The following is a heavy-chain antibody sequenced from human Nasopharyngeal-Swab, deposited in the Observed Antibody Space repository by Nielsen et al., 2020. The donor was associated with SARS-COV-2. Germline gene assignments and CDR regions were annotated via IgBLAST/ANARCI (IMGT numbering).Heavy chain of an antibody. V-gene: IGHV3-23*01. J-gene: IGHJ4*02. CDR1: GFTFSSYA. D-gene: IGHD6-19*01. CDR3: AKDPVNSGRPVRIFDY. Sequence: GESLKISCAASGFTFSSYAMSWVRQAPGKGLEWVSAISGSGGSTYYADSVKGRFTISRDNSKNTLYLQMNSLRDEDTAVYYCAKDPVNSGRPVRIFDYWGQGTLVTVSS. CDR2: ISGSGGST.